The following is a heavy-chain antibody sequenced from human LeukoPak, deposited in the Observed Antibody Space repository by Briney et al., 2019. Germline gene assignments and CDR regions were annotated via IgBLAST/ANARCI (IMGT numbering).Heavy chain of an antibody. CDR3: ARVVVVAAGHDY. V-gene: IGHV4-34*01. CDR1: GGSFSGYY. D-gene: IGHD2-15*01. CDR2: INHSGST. J-gene: IGHJ4*02. Sequence: KPSETLSLTCAVYGGSFSGYYWSWVRPPPGEGLEWIGEINHSGSTNYNPSLKSRVTISVDTSKNQFSLKLSSVTAADTAVYYCARVVVVAAGHDYWGQGTLVTVSS.